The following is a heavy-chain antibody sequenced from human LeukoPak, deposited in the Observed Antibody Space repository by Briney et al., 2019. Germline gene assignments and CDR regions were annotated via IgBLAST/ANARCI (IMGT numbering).Heavy chain of an antibody. CDR2: IRQDGDTK. CDR1: GFPFNAYW. D-gene: IGHD6-13*01. CDR3: ARSLPYGTTWYGRSDF. V-gene: IGHV3-7*03. J-gene: IGHJ4*02. Sequence: GGSLRLSCAASGFPFNAYWMTWVRQAPGKGLEWVANIRQDGDTKYYVDSVKGRFTISRDNAMNSLYLQMNSLRAEDTAIYYCARSLPYGTTWYGRSDFWGRGTLVTVSS.